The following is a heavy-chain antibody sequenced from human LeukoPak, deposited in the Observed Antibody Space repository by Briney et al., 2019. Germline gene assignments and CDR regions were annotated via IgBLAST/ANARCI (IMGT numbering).Heavy chain of an antibody. CDR2: INPNSGGT. D-gene: IGHD2-21*02. Sequence: GASVKVSCKASGYTFTGYYMHWVRQAPGQGLEWMGWINPNSGGTNYAQKFQGRVTMTRDTSISTAYMELSRLRSDDTAVYYCAKSGCYSHYYYYMDVWGKGTTVTISS. V-gene: IGHV1-2*02. CDR3: AKSGCYSHYYYYMDV. CDR1: GYTFTGYY. J-gene: IGHJ6*03.